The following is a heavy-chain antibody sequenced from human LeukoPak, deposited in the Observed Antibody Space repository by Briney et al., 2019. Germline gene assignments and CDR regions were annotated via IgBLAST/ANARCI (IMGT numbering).Heavy chain of an antibody. CDR1: GYTFTSYG. J-gene: IGHJ6*03. CDR2: INPSGDST. Sequence: ASVKVSCKASGYTFTSYGISWVRQAPGQGLEWMGIINPSGDSTSYAQKFQGRVTMTRDMSTSTDYMELSSLRYEDTAVYYCARVIVVVTESYYYYYMDVWGKGTTVTISS. D-gene: IGHD2-21*02. CDR3: ARVIVVVTESYYYYYMDV. V-gene: IGHV1-46*01.